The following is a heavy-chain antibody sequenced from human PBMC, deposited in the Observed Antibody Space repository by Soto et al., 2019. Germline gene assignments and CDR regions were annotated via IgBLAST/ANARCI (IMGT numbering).Heavy chain of an antibody. J-gene: IGHJ6*02. V-gene: IGHV1-2*04. Sequence: ASVKVSCKASGYSFTDYHIHWVRQAPGQGLEWLGRINPKSGGTSTAQKFQGWVTMTTDTSVSTASMELTRLTSDDTAIYYCARGDSTDCSNGVCSFFYNHDMDVWGQGTTVTVSS. CDR3: ARGDSTDCSNGVCSFFYNHDMDV. CDR2: INPKSGGT. CDR1: GYSFTDYH. D-gene: IGHD2-8*01.